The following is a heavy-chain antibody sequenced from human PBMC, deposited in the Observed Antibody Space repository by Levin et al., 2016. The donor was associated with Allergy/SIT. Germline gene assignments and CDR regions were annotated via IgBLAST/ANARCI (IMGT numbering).Heavy chain of an antibody. J-gene: IGHJ4*02. CDR2: INPNSGGT. Sequence: ASVKVSCKASGYTFTGYYMHWVRQAPGQGLEWMGWINPNSGGTNYAQKFQGRVTMTRDTSISTAYMELSRLRSDDTAVYYCARVRDYYDSSGHLDYWGQGTLVTVSS. V-gene: IGHV1-2*02. D-gene: IGHD3-22*01. CDR3: ARVRDYYDSSGHLDY. CDR1: GYTFTGYY.